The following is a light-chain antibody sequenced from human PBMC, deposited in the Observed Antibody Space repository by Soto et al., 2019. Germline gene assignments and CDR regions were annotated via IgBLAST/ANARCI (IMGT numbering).Light chain of an antibody. J-gene: IGKJ3*01. V-gene: IGKV1-12*02. Sequence: DIQMTQSPSSVSASVGDRVTITCRASQAIDSWLAWYQQKPGEAPKLLIFTGSLLHSGVPPRFSGSGSGTEFTLTISSLQPEDFATYYCQQSDSIPFTFGPGTKVDFK. CDR1: QAIDSW. CDR3: QQSDSIPFT. CDR2: TGS.